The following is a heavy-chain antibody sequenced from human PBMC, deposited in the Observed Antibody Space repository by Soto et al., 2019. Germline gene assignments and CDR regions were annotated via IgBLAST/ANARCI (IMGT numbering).Heavy chain of an antibody. CDR1: GFTLNYYW. Sequence: GGSLRLSCTASGFTLNYYWMHWVRQAPGKGLVWVSRINSDGSTTNYADSVKGRFTISRDNAKNTLYLEMNSLRAEDTAVYYCANFYSGSYSTYWGQGTLVTVSS. J-gene: IGHJ4*02. V-gene: IGHV3-74*01. D-gene: IGHD1-26*01. CDR2: INSDGSTT. CDR3: ANFYSGSYSTY.